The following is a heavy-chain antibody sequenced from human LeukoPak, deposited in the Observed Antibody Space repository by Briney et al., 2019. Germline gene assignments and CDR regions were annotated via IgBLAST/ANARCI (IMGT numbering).Heavy chain of an antibody. D-gene: IGHD1-26*01. Sequence: PGGSLRLSCVTSGFTFNDYGMNWVRQAPGKGLEWVSGINWNGGSRGYAASVKGRFTISRDNAKRSLYLEMNSLRGEDTAWYYCARGRPEWVTYSDYWGQGILVTVSP. CDR2: INWNGGSR. CDR1: GFTFNDYG. J-gene: IGHJ4*02. V-gene: IGHV3-20*04. CDR3: ARGRPEWVTYSDY.